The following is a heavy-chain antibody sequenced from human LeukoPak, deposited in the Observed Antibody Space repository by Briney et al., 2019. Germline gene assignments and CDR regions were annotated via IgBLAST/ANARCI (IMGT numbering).Heavy chain of an antibody. D-gene: IGHD3-22*01. V-gene: IGHV1-18*01. CDR1: GYTFTSYG. CDR3: ARERRYYDSSGYPDY. CDR2: ISAYSGNT. Sequence: ASVKVSCKASGYTFTSYGISWVRQAPGQGLEWMGWISAYSGNTNYAQKLQGRVTMTTDTSTSTAYMELRSLRSDDTAVYYCARERRYYDSSGYPDYWGQGTLVTVSS. J-gene: IGHJ4*02.